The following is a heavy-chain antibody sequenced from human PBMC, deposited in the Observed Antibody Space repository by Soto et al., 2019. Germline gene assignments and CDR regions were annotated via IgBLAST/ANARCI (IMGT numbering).Heavy chain of an antibody. CDR1: GGTFSSYA. V-gene: IGHV1-69*06. CDR3: AYPGGRWLQFDY. D-gene: IGHD5-12*01. Sequence: QVQLVQSGAEVKKPGSSVKVSCKASGGTFSSYAIIWVRQAPGQGREWMGGIIPILGTANYAQKFQGRVTITADNYTSTAYMELSSLRSEDTAVYYCAYPGGRWLQFDYWGQGTLVTVSS. J-gene: IGHJ4*02. CDR2: IIPILGTA.